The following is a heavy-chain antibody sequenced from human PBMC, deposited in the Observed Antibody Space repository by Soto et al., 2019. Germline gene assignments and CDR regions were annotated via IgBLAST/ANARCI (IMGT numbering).Heavy chain of an antibody. J-gene: IGHJ4*02. D-gene: IGHD2-15*01. Sequence: SETLSLTCTVSGGSISSSSCYWGWLRQPPGKGLEWIGYIYYSGSTNYNPSLKSRVTISVDTSKNQFSLKLSSVTAADTAVYYCARHATPDGVFDYWGQGTQVTVSS. CDR3: ARHATPDGVFDY. CDR2: IYYSGST. V-gene: IGHV4-61*05. CDR1: GGSISSSSCY.